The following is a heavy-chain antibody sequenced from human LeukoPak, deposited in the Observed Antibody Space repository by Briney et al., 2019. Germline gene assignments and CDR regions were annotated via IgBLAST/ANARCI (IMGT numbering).Heavy chain of an antibody. D-gene: IGHD3-16*01. V-gene: IGHV3-30*02. Sequence: GGSLTVSYPASGFRLHSYDLHWVRQAAAKGLEGVDCIYHDASSKYYADSVKGRFTISRDNSKNTLYLQMNSLRAEDTAVYYCAKDRLRAHYYYYMDVWGKGTTVTVSS. J-gene: IGHJ6*03. CDR2: IYHDASSK. CDR1: GFRLHSYD. CDR3: AKDRLRAHYYYYMDV.